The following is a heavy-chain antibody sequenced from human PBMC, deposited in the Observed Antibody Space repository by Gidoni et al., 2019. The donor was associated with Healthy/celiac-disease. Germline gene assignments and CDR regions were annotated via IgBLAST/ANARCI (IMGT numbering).Heavy chain of an antibody. CDR3: ARVWYDFWSGSRYYYYGMDV. D-gene: IGHD3-3*01. CDR1: GYTFTSYG. CDR2: ISAYNGNT. V-gene: IGHV1-18*01. J-gene: IGHJ6*02. Sequence: QVQLVQSGAEVKKPGASVKVSCKASGYTFTSYGITWVRQAPGQGLEWMGWISAYNGNTNYAQKLQGRVTMTTDTSTSTAYMELRSLRSDDTAVYYCARVWYDFWSGSRYYYYGMDVWGQGTTVTVSS.